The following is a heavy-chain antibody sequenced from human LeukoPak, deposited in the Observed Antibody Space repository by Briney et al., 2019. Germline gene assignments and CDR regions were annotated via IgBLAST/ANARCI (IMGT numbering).Heavy chain of an antibody. CDR3: AREGYCSGGSCYLDAFDI. J-gene: IGHJ3*02. CDR2: IYQSGRT. CDR1: GGSISSGYY. V-gene: IGHV4-38-2*02. Sequence: PSETLSLTCTVSGGSISSGYYWGWIRQSPGKGLEWIGSIYQSGRTYYNPSLKSRLTISLDTSKNQFSLKLSSVTAADTAVYYCAREGYCSGGSCYLDAFDIWGQGTMVTVSS. D-gene: IGHD2-15*01.